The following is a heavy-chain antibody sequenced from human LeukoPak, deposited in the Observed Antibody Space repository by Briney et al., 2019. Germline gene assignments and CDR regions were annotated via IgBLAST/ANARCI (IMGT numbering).Heavy chain of an antibody. CDR3: ARDGLYDSWRTTEPHGMDV. V-gene: IGHV4-59*01. CDR1: GGSISSYY. Sequence: PSETLSLTCTVSGGSISSYYWSWIRQPPGKGLEWIGYIYYSGSTNYNPSLKSRVTISVDTSKNQFSLKLSSVTAADAAVYYCARDGLYDSWRTTEPHGMDVWGQGTTVAVSS. J-gene: IGHJ6*02. D-gene: IGHD3-3*01. CDR2: IYYSGST.